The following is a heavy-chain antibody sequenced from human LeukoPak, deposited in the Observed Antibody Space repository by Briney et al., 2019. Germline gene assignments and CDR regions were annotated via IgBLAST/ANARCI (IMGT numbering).Heavy chain of an antibody. D-gene: IGHD2-21*02. CDR1: GFTFSSYE. CDR3: AREGVTAPGDY. V-gene: IGHV3-48*03. CDR2: ISSSGSTI. Sequence: PGGSLRLSCAASGFTFSSYEMNWVRQAPGKGLEWVSYISSSGSTIYYVDSVKGRFTISRDNAKNSLYLQMNSLRAEDTAVYYCAREGVTAPGDYWGQGTLVTVSS. J-gene: IGHJ4*02.